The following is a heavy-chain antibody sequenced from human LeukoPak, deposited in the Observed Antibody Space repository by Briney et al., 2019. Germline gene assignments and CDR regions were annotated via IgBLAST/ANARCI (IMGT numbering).Heavy chain of an antibody. CDR2: IYYSGST. D-gene: IGHD3-3*01. Sequence: KSSETLSLTCAVYGGSFSGYYWSWIRQPPGKGLEWIGYIYYSGSTNYNPSLKSRVTISVDTSKNQFSLKLSSVTAADTAVYYCASSTYYDFWSGYNTFDYWGQGTLVTVSS. V-gene: IGHV4-59*01. J-gene: IGHJ4*02. CDR3: ASSTYYDFWSGYNTFDY. CDR1: GGSFSGYY.